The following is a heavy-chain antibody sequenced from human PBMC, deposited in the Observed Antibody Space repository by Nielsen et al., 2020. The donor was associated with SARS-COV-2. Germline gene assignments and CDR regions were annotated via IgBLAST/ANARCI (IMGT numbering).Heavy chain of an antibody. Sequence: SETLSLTCAVSGGSISSSNWWSWVRQPPGKELEWIGEIYHSGSTNYNPSLKSRVTISVDKSKNQFSLKLSSVTAADTAVYYCARTDYGDQRTIDLWGRGTLVTVSS. CDR3: ARTDYGDQRTIDL. CDR1: GGSISSSNW. J-gene: IGHJ2*01. D-gene: IGHD4-17*01. CDR2: IYHSGST. V-gene: IGHV4-4*02.